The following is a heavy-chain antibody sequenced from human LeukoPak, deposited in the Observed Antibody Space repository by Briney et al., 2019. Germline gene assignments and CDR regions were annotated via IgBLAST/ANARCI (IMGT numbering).Heavy chain of an antibody. Sequence: GGSLRLSCTAPEFTFNSYGTHWVRQAPGKGLEWVAFIRLDGSDEHYADSVKGRFTITRDNSKNTLYLQMNSLRAEDTAVYYCAKDRDCTNGVCYTFDYWGQGTLVTVSS. CDR3: AKDRDCTNGVCYTFDY. CDR1: EFTFNSYG. J-gene: IGHJ4*02. D-gene: IGHD2-8*01. V-gene: IGHV3-30*02. CDR2: IRLDGSDE.